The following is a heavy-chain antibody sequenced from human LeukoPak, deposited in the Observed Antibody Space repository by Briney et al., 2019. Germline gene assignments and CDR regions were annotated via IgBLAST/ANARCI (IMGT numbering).Heavy chain of an antibody. CDR1: GFTFSIAW. V-gene: IGHV3-15*01. CDR3: AKPVSGGLAVTADWFHP. J-gene: IGHJ5*01. D-gene: IGHD6-19*01. CDR2: IKSKTDGGTT. Sequence: GGSLRLSCAASGFTFSIAWMTWVRQAPGKGLEWVGRIKSKTDGGTTDYAAPVKGRFTISRDNSKNTLYLQVNTLRADDTATYYCAKPVSGGLAVTADWFHPWGQGTLVVVSS.